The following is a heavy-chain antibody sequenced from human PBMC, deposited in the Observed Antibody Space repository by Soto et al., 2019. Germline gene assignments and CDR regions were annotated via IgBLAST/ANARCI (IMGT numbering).Heavy chain of an antibody. Sequence: ASVKVSCKASGYTFTSYGISWVRQAPGQGLEWMGWISAYNGNTNYAQKLQGRVTMTTATSTSTAYMELRSLRSDDTAVYYCARARMDSGDEYYFDYWGQGTLVTVSS. J-gene: IGHJ4*02. CDR3: ARARMDSGDEYYFDY. CDR1: GYTFTSYG. D-gene: IGHD5-12*01. CDR2: ISAYNGNT. V-gene: IGHV1-18*01.